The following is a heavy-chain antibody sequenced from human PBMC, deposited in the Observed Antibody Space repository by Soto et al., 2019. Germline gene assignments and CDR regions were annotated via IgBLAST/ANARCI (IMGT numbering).Heavy chain of an antibody. D-gene: IGHD2-21*02. V-gene: IGHV1-8*01. CDR3: ARGVIVVVTAILLAAGELGSYYYYGMDV. Sequence: ASVKVSCKASGYTFTSYDINWVRQATGQGLEWMGWMNPNSGNTGYAQKFQGRVTMTRNTSISTAYMELSSLRSEDTAVYYCARGVIVVVTAILLAAGELGSYYYYGMDVWGQGTTVTVSS. CDR2: MNPNSGNT. J-gene: IGHJ6*02. CDR1: GYTFTSYD.